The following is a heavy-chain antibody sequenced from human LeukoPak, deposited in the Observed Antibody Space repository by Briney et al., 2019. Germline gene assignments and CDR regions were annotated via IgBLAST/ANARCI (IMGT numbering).Heavy chain of an antibody. J-gene: IGHJ2*01. CDR1: EFTFSDYY. Sequence: PGGSLRLSCTASEFTFSDYYMTWIRQAPGEGLEWVSHISGTGIYTEYADSVKGRFTISRDNAKKSLFLQMNSLRVEDTAVYYCARVAETLSYWYFDLWGRGTLVTVSS. CDR3: ARVAETLSYWYFDL. V-gene: IGHV3-11*06. CDR2: ISGTGIYT.